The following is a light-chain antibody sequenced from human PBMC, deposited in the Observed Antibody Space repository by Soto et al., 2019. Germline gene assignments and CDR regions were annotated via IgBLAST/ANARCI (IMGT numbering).Light chain of an antibody. CDR3: QQYNSYPRT. Sequence: DIQMTQSPSTLSASVGDIVTITCWASESISGWLAWYQQKPGKAPKLVIFKASTLESGVPSRFSGSGSGTDFTLSISSLQPDDFETYYCQQYNSYPRTFGQGTKVEIK. V-gene: IGKV1-5*03. J-gene: IGKJ1*01. CDR2: KAS. CDR1: ESISGW.